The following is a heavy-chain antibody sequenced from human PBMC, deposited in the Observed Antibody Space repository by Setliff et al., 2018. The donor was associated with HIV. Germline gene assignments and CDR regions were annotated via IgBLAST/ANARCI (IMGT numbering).Heavy chain of an antibody. J-gene: IGHJ4*02. D-gene: IGHD1-1*01. CDR1: GFTLDEYA. CDR2: ISWNRGTI. Sequence: PGESLTISCAASGFTLDEYAMYWVRQAPGKGLELVSSISWNRGTIGYVDSVKGRFTISRDDARNSLYLQMNSLRPEDTALYYCAKGSRAYKAPLDYWGLGTLVTVSS. CDR3: AKGSRAYKAPLDY. V-gene: IGHV3-9*01.